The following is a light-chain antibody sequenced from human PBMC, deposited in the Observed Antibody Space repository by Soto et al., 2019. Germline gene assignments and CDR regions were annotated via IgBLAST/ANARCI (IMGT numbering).Light chain of an antibody. CDR1: SSNIGAGYD. CDR3: QSYDSRLSGSV. J-gene: IGLJ3*02. Sequence: QSVLTQPPSVSGAPGQRVTISCTGSSSNIGAGYDVHWYQQLPGTAPKLLLYGNSNRPSGVPDRFSGSKSGTSASLAITGLQAEDEADYYCQSYDSRLSGSVFGGGTQLPVL. V-gene: IGLV1-40*01. CDR2: GNS.